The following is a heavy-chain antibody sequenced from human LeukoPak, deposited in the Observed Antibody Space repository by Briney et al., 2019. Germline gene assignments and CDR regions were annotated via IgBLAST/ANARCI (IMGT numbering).Heavy chain of an antibody. Sequence: SETLSLTCTVSGGSISSYYLSWMRQLPGKGLEWIGYFYHSGGTNYNPSLQGRVTMSIGTSKNQFSLKLTSVTTADTAVYYCARSVSSSRFSLWKYWGQGTLVTVSS. CDR3: ARSVSSSRFSLWKY. CDR2: FYHSGGT. CDR1: GGSISSYY. D-gene: IGHD6-13*01. V-gene: IGHV4-59*01. J-gene: IGHJ4*02.